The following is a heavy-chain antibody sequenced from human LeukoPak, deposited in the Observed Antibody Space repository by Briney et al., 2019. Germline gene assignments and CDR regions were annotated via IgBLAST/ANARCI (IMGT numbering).Heavy chain of an antibody. J-gene: IGHJ3*02. Sequence: ASETLSLTCTVSGGSISRYYWSWIRQPPGKGLEWIGYIYYSGSTIYNPSLKSRVTISVDTSKNQFSLKLSSVTAADTAVYYCARICGADCRGAFDIWGQGTMVTVSS. CDR2: IYYSGST. CDR3: ARICGADCRGAFDI. D-gene: IGHD2-21*02. V-gene: IGHV4-59*08. CDR1: GGSISRYY.